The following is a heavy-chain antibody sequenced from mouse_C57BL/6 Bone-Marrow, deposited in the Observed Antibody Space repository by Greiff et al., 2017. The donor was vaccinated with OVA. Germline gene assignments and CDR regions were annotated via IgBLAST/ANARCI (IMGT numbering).Heavy chain of an antibody. D-gene: IGHD1-1*01. CDR1: GFSLSTSGMG. CDR3: ARRAGSSFLYWYFDV. V-gene: IGHV8-12*01. CDR2: TYWDDDK. Sequence: QVTLKECGPGILQSSQTLSLTCSSSGFSLSTSGMGVSWIRQPSGKGLEWLAHTYWDDDKCYNTSLKSRLTISKDTSRNQVFLKITGVDTADTATYYCARRAGSSFLYWYFDVWGTGTTVTVSS. J-gene: IGHJ1*03.